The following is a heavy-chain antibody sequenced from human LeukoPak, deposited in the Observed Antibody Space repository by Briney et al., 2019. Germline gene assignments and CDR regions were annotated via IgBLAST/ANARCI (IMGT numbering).Heavy chain of an antibody. D-gene: IGHD2-8*02. CDR2: IDTNTGAT. V-gene: IGHV1-2*02. CDR3: ASEAFCAGGSCNVQRVAS. CDR1: GYTFTAYY. J-gene: IGHJ4*02. Sequence: ASVKVSCKASGYTFTAYYIHWVRQAPGQGLEWMGWIDTNTGATKYAQKFQGRVTITRDTSTGTAYMGLSSLISGDTALYYCASEAFCAGGSCNVQRVASWGPGTLVTASS.